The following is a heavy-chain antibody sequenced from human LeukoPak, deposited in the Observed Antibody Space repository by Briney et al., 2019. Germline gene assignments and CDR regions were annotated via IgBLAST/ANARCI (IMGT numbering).Heavy chain of an antibody. CDR3: AKALVADDAFDI. CDR1: GFTFSSCA. CDR2: ISGSGGST. D-gene: IGHD2-2*01. Sequence: GGSLRLSCAASGFTFSSCAMSWVRQAPGKGLEWVSAISGSGGSTYYADSVKGRFTISRDNSKNTLYPQMNSLRAEDMAVYYCAKALVADDAFDIWGQGTMVTVSS. V-gene: IGHV3-23*01. J-gene: IGHJ3*02.